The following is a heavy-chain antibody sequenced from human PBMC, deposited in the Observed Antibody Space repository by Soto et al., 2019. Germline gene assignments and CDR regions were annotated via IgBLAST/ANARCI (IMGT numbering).Heavy chain of an antibody. CDR3: AREDSIIIPAVSDF. D-gene: IGHD2-2*01. CDR2: ISKSDYT. V-gene: IGHV3-21*01. Sequence: PGWSLRLSCTFSVFAFNNYGINWVRQAPGKGLEWVSSISKSDYTYYSDSVTGRFTISRDNAKNSVSLQMNTLRVEDTAVYYCAREDSIIIPAVSDFWGQGTLVTVSS. CDR1: VFAFNNYG. J-gene: IGHJ4*02.